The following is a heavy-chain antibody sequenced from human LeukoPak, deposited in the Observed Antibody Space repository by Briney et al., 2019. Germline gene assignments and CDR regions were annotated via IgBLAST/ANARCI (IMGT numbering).Heavy chain of an antibody. CDR3: VTDANRILGARGTGY. J-gene: IGHJ4*02. Sequence: GGSLRLSCAASGFTVSSNYMSWVRQAPGKGLEWVSVIYSGGSTYYADSVKGRFTISRDNSKNTLYLQMNSLRAEDTAVYYCVTDANRILGARGTGYWGQGILVTVSS. V-gene: IGHV3-53*01. CDR2: IYSGGST. D-gene: IGHD1-26*01. CDR1: GFTVSSNY.